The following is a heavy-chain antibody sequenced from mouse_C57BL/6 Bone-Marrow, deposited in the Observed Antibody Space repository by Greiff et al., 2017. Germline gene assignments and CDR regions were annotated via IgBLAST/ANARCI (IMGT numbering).Heavy chain of an antibody. V-gene: IGHV1-55*01. J-gene: IGHJ4*01. CDR3: AREGFCSGSSYAMDY. CDR2: IYPGSGST. CDR1: GYTFTSYW. D-gene: IGHD1-1*01. Sequence: QVQLQQPGAELVKPGASVKMSCKASGYTFTSYWITWVKQRPGQGLEWIGDIYPGSGSTNYNEEFKSKATLTVDTSSSTAYMQLSSLTSEDSAVYYCAREGFCSGSSYAMDYWGQGPSVTVSS.